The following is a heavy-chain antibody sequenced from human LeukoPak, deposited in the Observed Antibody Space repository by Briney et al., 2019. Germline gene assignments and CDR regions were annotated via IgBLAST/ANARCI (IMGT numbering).Heavy chain of an antibody. CDR1: GFTFSSYG. D-gene: IGHD1-14*01. V-gene: IGHV3-30*18. CDR2: ISYDGSNK. Sequence: PGGSLRLSCAASGFTFSSYGMHWVRQAPGKGLEWVAVISYDGSNKYYADSVKGRFTISRDNSKNTLYLQMNSLRAEDTAVYYCAKDQTKPVVRLDYWGQGTLVTVSS. CDR3: AKDQTKPVVRLDY. J-gene: IGHJ4*02.